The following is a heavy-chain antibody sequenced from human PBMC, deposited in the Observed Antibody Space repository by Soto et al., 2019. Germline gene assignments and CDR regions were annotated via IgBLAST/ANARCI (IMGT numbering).Heavy chain of an antibody. J-gene: IGHJ4*02. V-gene: IGHV3-11*01. Sequence: QVQLVESGGGLVKPGGSLRLSCATSGFIFSDYSMHWIRQAPGKGLEWISYISGNGRIIQYADSAKGRITISSDNARFSLDFLTTSLAAEDTALYFCARVFDAVSLTDFDYWGQGPLVTVSS. CDR2: ISGNGRII. CDR1: GFIFSDYS. CDR3: ARVFDAVSLTDFDY. D-gene: IGHD7-27*01.